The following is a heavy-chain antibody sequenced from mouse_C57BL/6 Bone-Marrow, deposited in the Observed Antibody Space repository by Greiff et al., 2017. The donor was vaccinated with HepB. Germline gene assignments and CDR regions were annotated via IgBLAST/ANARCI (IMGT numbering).Heavy chain of an antibody. J-gene: IGHJ2*01. CDR1: GYTFTSYG. V-gene: IGHV1-81*01. D-gene: IGHD2-3*01. CDR2: IYPRSGNT. CDR3: ARERWLLLFDY. Sequence: LVESGAELARPGASVKLSCKASGYTFTSYGISWVKQRTGQGLEWIGEIYPRSGNTYYNEKFKGKATLTADKSSSTAYMELRSLTSEDSAVYFCARERWLLLFDYWGQGTTLTVSS.